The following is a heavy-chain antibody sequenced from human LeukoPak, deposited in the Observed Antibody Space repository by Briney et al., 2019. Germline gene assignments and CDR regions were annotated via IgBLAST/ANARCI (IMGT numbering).Heavy chain of an antibody. J-gene: IGHJ4*02. CDR2: IKYDGSEK. Sequence: GGSLRLSCAASGFTFSSYWMTWVRQAPGKGLEWVANIKYDGSEKDYMDSVKGRFTISRDNAKNSLYLQMSSLRAEDTAVYYCARDIEAAGLFLDYWGQGTLVTVSS. D-gene: IGHD6-13*01. CDR1: GFTFSSYW. CDR3: ARDIEAAGLFLDY. V-gene: IGHV3-7*01.